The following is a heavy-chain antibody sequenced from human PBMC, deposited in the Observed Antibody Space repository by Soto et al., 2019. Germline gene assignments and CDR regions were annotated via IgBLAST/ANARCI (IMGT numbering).Heavy chain of an antibody. V-gene: IGHV4-59*08. J-gene: IGHJ4*02. CDR1: GGSISSYY. CDR2: IYYSGST. Sequence: QVQLQESGPGLVKPSETLSLTCTVSGGSISSYYWSWIRQPPGKGLEWIGYIYYSGSTNYNPSLKSRVTISVDTSKNQLSQKLSSVPAADTAVYYCARRYGYYFHYWGQGTLVTVSS. D-gene: IGHD4-17*01. CDR3: ARRYGYYFHY.